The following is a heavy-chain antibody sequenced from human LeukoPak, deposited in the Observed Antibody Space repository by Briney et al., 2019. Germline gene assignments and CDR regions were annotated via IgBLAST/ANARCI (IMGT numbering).Heavy chain of an antibody. CDR2: SSGNGDST. J-gene: IGHJ4*02. Sequence: GGSLRLSCGASGFAFSNYAMTWVRQAPGKGLEWVSTSSGNGDSTYYGDSVKGRFTISRDNVKNTLHLQMSSLRAEDTAIYYCARDSNWNNGGFDHWGQGTLVTVSA. V-gene: IGHV3-23*01. CDR1: GFAFSNYA. CDR3: ARDSNWNNGGFDH. D-gene: IGHD1/OR15-1a*01.